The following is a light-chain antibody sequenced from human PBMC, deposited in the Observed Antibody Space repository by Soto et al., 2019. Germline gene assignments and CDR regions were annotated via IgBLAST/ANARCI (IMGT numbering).Light chain of an antibody. Sequence: QSVLTQSSSASASLGSSVKLTCTLSSGHSSYIIAWHQQQPGKAPRYLMKLEGSGSYNKGSGVPDRFSGSSSGADRYLTISILQFEDEADYYCENWDSNTHTVFGGGTKVTVL. J-gene: IGLJ3*02. CDR3: ENWDSNTHTV. V-gene: IGLV4-60*02. CDR1: SGHSSYI. CDR2: LEGSGSY.